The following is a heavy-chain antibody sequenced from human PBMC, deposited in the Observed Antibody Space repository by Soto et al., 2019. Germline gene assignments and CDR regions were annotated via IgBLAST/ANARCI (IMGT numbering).Heavy chain of an antibody. CDR3: AKDPEWELPKYYFDY. V-gene: IGHV3-23*01. CDR1: GITFRNYA. Sequence: PGVSLRLSCAAAGITFRNYAMSWVRQAPGKGLEWVSSISGSGGSTYYADSLKGRFTISRYNSKNTLYLQMNSLRAEDTAVYYCAKDPEWELPKYYFDYWGQGTLVTVSS. D-gene: IGHD1-26*01. J-gene: IGHJ4*02. CDR2: ISGSGGST.